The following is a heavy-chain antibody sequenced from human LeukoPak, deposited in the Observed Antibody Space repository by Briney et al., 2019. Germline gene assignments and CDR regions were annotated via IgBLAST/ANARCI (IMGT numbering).Heavy chain of an antibody. CDR3: ARAGYDFWSGYYGVGDYYYYYMDV. Sequence: GASVKVSFTASGYTFTIYDMYWVRQAPGQGIGLMGIINPSGGSTSYAQQFQGRVTMIRAMSTSTVYMELSSLRSEDTAVYYCARAGYDFWSGYYGVGDYYYYYMDVWGKGTTVTVSS. J-gene: IGHJ6*03. D-gene: IGHD3-3*01. V-gene: IGHV1-46*01. CDR1: GYTFTIYD. CDR2: INPSGGST.